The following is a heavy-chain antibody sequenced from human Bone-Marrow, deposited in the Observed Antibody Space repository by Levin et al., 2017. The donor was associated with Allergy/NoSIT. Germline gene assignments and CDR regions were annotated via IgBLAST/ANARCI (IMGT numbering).Heavy chain of an antibody. J-gene: IGHJ4*02. V-gene: IGHV3-15*07. CDR2: IKSKTDGGTT. Sequence: GESLKISCAASGFTFSNAWMTWFGRPPGKGLEWFGRIKSKTDGGTTDYAAPVKGRFTISRDDSKNTLYLQMNSLKTEDTAVYYCTTVRRYCSGGSCYHFDYWGQGTLVTVSS. D-gene: IGHD2-15*01. CDR1: GFTFSNAW. CDR3: TTVRRYCSGGSCYHFDY.